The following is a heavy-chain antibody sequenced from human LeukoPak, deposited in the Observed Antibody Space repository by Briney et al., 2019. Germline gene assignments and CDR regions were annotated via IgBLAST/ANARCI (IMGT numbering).Heavy chain of an antibody. J-gene: IGHJ6*02. CDR1: GGSISSGGYS. Sequence: PSETLSLTCAVSGGSISSGGYSWSWIRQPPGKGLEWIGYIYHSGSTYYNPSLKSRVTISVDKSKNQFSLKLSSVTAADTAVYYCARGGAVAAPYYYYYGMDVWGQGTTVTVSS. CDR3: ARGGAVAAPYYYYYGMDV. D-gene: IGHD6-19*01. V-gene: IGHV4-30-2*01. CDR2: IYHSGST.